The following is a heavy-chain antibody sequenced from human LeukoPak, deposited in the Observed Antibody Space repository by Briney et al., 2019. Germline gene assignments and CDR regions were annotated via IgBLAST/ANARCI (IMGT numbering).Heavy chain of an antibody. CDR1: GGSISSYY. Sequence: SETLSLTCTVSGGSISSYYWSRIRQPPGKGLEWIGTIYHSGSTYYNPSLKSRVTISVDTSKNQFSLNLTSLTAADTAVYYCARDRKYYYHMDVWGKGTTVTVS. V-gene: IGHV4-59*12. CDR3: ARDRKYYYHMDV. D-gene: IGHD1-14*01. J-gene: IGHJ6*03. CDR2: IYHSGST.